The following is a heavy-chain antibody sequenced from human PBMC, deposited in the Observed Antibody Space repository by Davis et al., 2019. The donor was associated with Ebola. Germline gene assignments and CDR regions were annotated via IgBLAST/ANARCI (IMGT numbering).Heavy chain of an antibody. CDR3: ARDGYFDWLLSGYFDY. CDR1: GFTSSGSA. D-gene: IGHD3-9*01. J-gene: IGHJ4*02. V-gene: IGHV3-73*01. CDR2: IRSKANSYAT. Sequence: GGSLRLSCAASGFTSSGSAMHWVRQASGKGLEWFGRIRSKANSYATAYAASVKGRFTISRDDSKNTAYLQMNSLKTEDTAVYYCARDGYFDWLLSGYFDYWGQGTLVTVSS.